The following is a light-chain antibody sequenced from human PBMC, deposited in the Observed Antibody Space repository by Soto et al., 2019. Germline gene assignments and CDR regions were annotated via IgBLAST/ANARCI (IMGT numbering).Light chain of an antibody. CDR2: GAS. CDR3: KKYGSSPPIT. V-gene: IGKV3-20*01. Sequence: EIVVTQSPGTLSFFPGEKTTLSFRASQSFSRSYLAGSQQNPGRAPRLLFYGASSRATGIPDRFRGSGSGTDFTLTISRLEPEDFAVYYCKKYGSSPPITFGQGTRLEIK. CDR1: QSFSRSY. J-gene: IGKJ5*01.